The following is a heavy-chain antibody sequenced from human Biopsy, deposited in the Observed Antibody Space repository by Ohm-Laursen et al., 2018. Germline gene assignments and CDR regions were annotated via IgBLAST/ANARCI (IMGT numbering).Heavy chain of an antibody. D-gene: IGHD4-11*01. J-gene: IGHJ2*01. CDR2: ISYDGSGE. V-gene: IGHV3-30*03. CDR1: GSTFTSYA. CDR3: ARDGKRWDYSTYFSWHFDL. Sequence: SSLRLSCTASGSTFTSYAMHWVRQAPGKGLEWVAVISYDGSGEYHADSLQGRFIISRDNPKNTVDLQMNSLRAEDTAVYFCARDGKRWDYSTYFSWHFDLWGRGTLVTVSS.